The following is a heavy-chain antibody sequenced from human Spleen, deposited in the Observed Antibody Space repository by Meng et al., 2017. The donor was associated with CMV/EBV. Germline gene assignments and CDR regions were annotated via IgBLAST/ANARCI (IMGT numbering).Heavy chain of an antibody. Sequence: YTFTGYYMHWVRQAPGQGLEWMGRINPNSGGTNYEQKFQGRVTMTRDTSISTAYMELSRLRSDDTAVYYCARGDKNYDILTGYPVYWGQGTLVTVSS. D-gene: IGHD3-9*01. CDR1: YTFTGYY. J-gene: IGHJ4*02. CDR3: ARGDKNYDILTGYPVY. V-gene: IGHV1-2*06. CDR2: INPNSGGT.